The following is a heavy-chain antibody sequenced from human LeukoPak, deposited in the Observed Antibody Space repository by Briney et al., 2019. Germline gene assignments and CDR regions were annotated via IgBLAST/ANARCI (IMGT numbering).Heavy chain of an antibody. CDR3: AKDWRYCSSTSCLYYYYYYGMDV. V-gene: IGHV3-30*18. CDR2: ISYDGSNK. Sequence: GGSLRLSCAASGFTFSSYGMHWVRQAPGKGLEWVAVISYDGSNKYYADSVKGRSTISRDNSKNTLYLQMNSLRAEDTAVYYCAKDWRYCSSTSCLYYYYYYGMDVWGQGTTVTVSS. CDR1: GFTFSSYG. J-gene: IGHJ6*02. D-gene: IGHD2-2*01.